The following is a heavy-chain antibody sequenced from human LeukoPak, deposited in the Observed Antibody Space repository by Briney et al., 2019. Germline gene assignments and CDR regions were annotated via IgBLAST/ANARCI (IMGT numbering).Heavy chain of an antibody. CDR2: IWYGGSNK. D-gene: IGHD3-3*01. CDR1: GFTFSSYG. V-gene: IGHV3-33*06. CDR3: AKAYYDFWSGYYDY. J-gene: IGHJ4*02. Sequence: GGSLRLSCAASGFTFSSYGMHWVRQAPGKGLEWVAVIWYGGSNKYYADSVKGRFTISRDNSKNTLYLQMNSLRAEDTAVYYCAKAYYDFWSGYYDYWGQGTLVTVSS.